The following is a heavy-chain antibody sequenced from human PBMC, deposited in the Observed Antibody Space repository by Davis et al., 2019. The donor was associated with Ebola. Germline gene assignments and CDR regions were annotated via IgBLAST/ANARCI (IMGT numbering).Heavy chain of an antibody. V-gene: IGHV3-73*01. Sequence: PGGSQRLSCAASGFTFSGSAMHWVRQASGKGLEWVGRIRSKANSYATAYAASVKGRFTISRDDSKNTAYLQMNSLKTEDTAVYYCTIAAAGDYWGQGTLVTVSS. CDR2: IRSKANSYAT. CDR1: GFTFSGSA. J-gene: IGHJ4*02. D-gene: IGHD6-13*01. CDR3: TIAAAGDY.